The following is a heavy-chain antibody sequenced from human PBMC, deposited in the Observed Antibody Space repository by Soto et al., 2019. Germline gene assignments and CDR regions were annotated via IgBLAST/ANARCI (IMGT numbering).Heavy chain of an antibody. Sequence: VQLLESGGDLVQPGGSLRLYCVASGFILNNYAMSWVRQAPGKGLEGVSTIGGTDGDSDGVPWYDDSVKGRFTISRDSSANTLFLHMDNLRAEASALYYCVKRGRNWGAFDFWGQGTTVVVSS. CDR2: IGGTDGDSDGVP. CDR1: GFILNNYA. V-gene: IGHV3-23*01. D-gene: IGHD7-27*01. J-gene: IGHJ3*01. CDR3: VKRGRNWGAFDF.